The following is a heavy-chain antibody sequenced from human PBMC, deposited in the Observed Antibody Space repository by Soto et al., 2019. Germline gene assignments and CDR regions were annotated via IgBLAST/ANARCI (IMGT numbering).Heavy chain of an antibody. J-gene: IGHJ6*02. CDR1: GGSISSGGYY. V-gene: IGHV4-31*03. CDR2: IYYSGST. Sequence: SETLSLTCTVSGGSISSGGYYWSWIRQHPGKGLEWIGYIYYSGSTYYNPSLKSRVTISVDTSKNQFSLKLSSVTAADTAVYYCARFRPGVEMAAMTGPYGMDVWGQGTTVTVSS. CDR3: ARFRPGVEMAAMTGPYGMDV. D-gene: IGHD3-9*01.